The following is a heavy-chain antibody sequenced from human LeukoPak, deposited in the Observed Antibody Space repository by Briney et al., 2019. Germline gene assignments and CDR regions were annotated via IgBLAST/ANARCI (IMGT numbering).Heavy chain of an antibody. Sequence: SETLSLTCAVYGGSFSGYYWSWIRQPPGKGLEWIGYIYYSGSTNYNPSLKSRVTISVDTSKNQFSLKLSSVTAADTAVYYCARGARGYIRPYFDYWGQGTLVTVSS. CDR3: ARGARGYIRPYFDY. J-gene: IGHJ4*02. V-gene: IGHV4-59*01. CDR1: GGSFSGYY. D-gene: IGHD5-24*01. CDR2: IYYSGST.